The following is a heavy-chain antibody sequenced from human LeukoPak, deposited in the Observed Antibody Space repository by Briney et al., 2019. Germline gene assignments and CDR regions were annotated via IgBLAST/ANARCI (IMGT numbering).Heavy chain of an antibody. CDR3: ARDSSSWYGGFDY. D-gene: IGHD6-13*01. V-gene: IGHV4-31*03. CDR1: GGSISSGGYY. J-gene: IGHJ4*02. Sequence: SETLSLTCTVSGGSISSGGYYWSWIRQHPGKGLEWIGYIYYSGSTYYNPSLKSRVTISVDTSKNQFSLKLSSVTAADTAVYYCARDSSSWYGGFDYWGQGTLVTVSS. CDR2: IYYSGST.